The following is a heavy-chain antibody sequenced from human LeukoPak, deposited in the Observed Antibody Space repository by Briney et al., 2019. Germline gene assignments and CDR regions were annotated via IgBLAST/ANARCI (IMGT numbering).Heavy chain of an antibody. CDR2: FYSSVST. Sequence: PSETLSLTCSVSGGSIRSYYWSWIRQSAGKGLEWIGRFYSSVSTNYNPSLKSRVTISVDTSKNQFSLKLSSVTAADTAVYYCARHTIFCSFINCSPFDPWGQGTLVTVSS. J-gene: IGHJ5*02. V-gene: IGHV4-4*07. D-gene: IGHD3-3*01. CDR1: GGSIRSYY. CDR3: ARHTIFCSFINCSPFDP.